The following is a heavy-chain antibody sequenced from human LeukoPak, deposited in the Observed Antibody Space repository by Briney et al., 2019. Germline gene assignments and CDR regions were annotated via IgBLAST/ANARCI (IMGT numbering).Heavy chain of an antibody. CDR2: IKQDGSEK. CDR3: ARESNTATYYYYYYGMDV. D-gene: IGHD5-18*01. J-gene: IGHJ6*02. Sequence: PGGSLRLSCAASGFTFSSYWMSWVRQAPGKGLEWVANIKQDGSEKYYVDSVKGRFTISRDNAKNSLYLRMNSLRAEDTAVYYCARESNTATYYYYYYGMDVWGQGTTVTVSS. CDR1: GFTFSSYW. V-gene: IGHV3-7*01.